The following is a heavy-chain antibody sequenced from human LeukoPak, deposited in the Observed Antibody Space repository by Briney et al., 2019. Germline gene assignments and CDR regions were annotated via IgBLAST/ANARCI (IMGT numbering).Heavy chain of an antibody. CDR3: ARESMRIYGDYYYYYYYMDV. Sequence: GGSLRLSCAASGFTFSSYSMNWVRQAPGKGLEWVSGLTGSGGNTYYTDSVKGRFTISRDNSKNTLYLQMNSLRAEDTAVYYCARESMRIYGDYYYYYYYMDVWGKGTTVTVSS. V-gene: IGHV3-23*01. CDR2: LTGSGGNT. J-gene: IGHJ6*03. CDR1: GFTFSSYS. D-gene: IGHD4-17*01.